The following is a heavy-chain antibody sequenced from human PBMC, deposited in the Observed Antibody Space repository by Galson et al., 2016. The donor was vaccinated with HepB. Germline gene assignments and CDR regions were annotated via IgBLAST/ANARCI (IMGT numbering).Heavy chain of an antibody. CDR2: MSPGGNIK. D-gene: IGHD2-21*01. Sequence: SLRLSCAASGFTFTNYGMQWVRQAPGKGLEWVAVMSPGGNIKLYTDSVKGRFTISRDNSRNTLYLQMNSLRPEDTAVYYCAKDQIPGAPDFFDFWGQGTLVTVSS. CDR3: AKDQIPGAPDFFDF. CDR1: GFTFTNYG. V-gene: IGHV3-30*18. J-gene: IGHJ4*02.